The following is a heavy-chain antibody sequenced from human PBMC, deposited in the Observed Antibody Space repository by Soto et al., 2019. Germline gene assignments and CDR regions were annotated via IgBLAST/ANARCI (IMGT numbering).Heavy chain of an antibody. CDR3: ASWEGFNSGWYNY. Sequence: QVQLVESGGGVVQAGRSLRLSCAASGFTFSGHGMHWVRQAPGKGLEWVTFIWYDGSKKYYTDSVKGRFTISRDNSKNTLYLQMNSLRAEDTAVYYCASWEGFNSGWYNYWGQGTLVTVSS. CDR1: GFTFSGHG. V-gene: IGHV3-33*01. J-gene: IGHJ4*02. D-gene: IGHD6-19*01. CDR2: IWYDGSKK.